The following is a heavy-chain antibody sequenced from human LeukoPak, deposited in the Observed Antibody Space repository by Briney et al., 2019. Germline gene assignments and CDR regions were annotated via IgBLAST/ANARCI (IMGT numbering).Heavy chain of an antibody. CDR2: ISSSSIYI. Sequence: GGSLRLSCAASGFTFSNYGMNWVRQALGKGLEWVSSISSSSIYIYYADSVKGRFTISRDNAKNSLYLQMNSLRAEDTAVYYCARRTGSGSTNAFDYWGQGTLVTVSS. V-gene: IGHV3-21*06. D-gene: IGHD6-19*01. CDR1: GFTFSNYG. CDR3: ARRTGSGSTNAFDY. J-gene: IGHJ4*02.